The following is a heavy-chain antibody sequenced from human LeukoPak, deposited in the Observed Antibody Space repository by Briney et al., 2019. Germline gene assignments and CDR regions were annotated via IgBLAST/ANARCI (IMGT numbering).Heavy chain of an antibody. CDR3: ARGRGDYYGSSGNWFDP. Sequence: ASVKVSCKGSGYTFRSYGITWVRQAPGQGLEWMGWLSAYNGNTNYAQKFQGRVTMTTDTSTTTAYMELRSLRSDDTAVYYCARGRGDYYGSSGNWFDPWGQGALVTVSS. V-gene: IGHV1-18*01. J-gene: IGHJ5*02. CDR2: LSAYNGNT. D-gene: IGHD3-22*01. CDR1: GYTFRSYG.